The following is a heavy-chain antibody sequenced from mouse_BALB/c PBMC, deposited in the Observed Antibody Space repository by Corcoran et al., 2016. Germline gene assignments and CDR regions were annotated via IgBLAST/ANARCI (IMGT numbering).Heavy chain of an antibody. Sequence: EVQLQQSGPELVKAGASVKMSCKASGYTFTSYVMQWVKQKTGQGLEWIGYINPYNDGTKYNEKFKGKATLTSDKSSSTAYMELSSLTSEDSAVYYCARSGPYDYDAAYWGQGTLVTVSA. CDR3: ARSGPYDYDAAY. V-gene: IGHV1S136*01. J-gene: IGHJ3*01. CDR1: GYTFTSYV. D-gene: IGHD2-4*01. CDR2: INPYNDGT.